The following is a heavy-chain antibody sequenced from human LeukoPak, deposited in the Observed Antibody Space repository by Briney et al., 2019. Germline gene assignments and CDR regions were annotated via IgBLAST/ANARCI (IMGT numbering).Heavy chain of an antibody. CDR1: GGSISSYY. V-gene: IGHV4-4*07. CDR2: IYTSGST. Sequence: ASETLSLTCTVSGGSISSYYWSWIRQPAGKGLECSGRIYTSGSTNYNPSLKSRVTMSVDTSKNQFSLKLTSVPAADTAVYYCARLVVITTFDWFDPWGQGTLVTVSS. D-gene: IGHD3-22*01. J-gene: IGHJ5*02. CDR3: ARLVVITTFDWFDP.